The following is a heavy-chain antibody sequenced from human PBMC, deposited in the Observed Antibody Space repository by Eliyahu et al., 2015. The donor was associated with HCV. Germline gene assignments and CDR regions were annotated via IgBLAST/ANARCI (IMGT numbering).Heavy chain of an antibody. CDR3: ARGKLSVIAATLLYGMDV. Sequence: QVQVVQSGAEVKKPGASVKVSCKASGYTFTRYXXHWVRQAPGQRLEWMGWINAGNGNXKYSQKFQGRVTITRDTSASTAYMEVSSLRSEDTAVYYCARGKLSVIAATLLYGMDVWGQGTTVTVSS. CDR2: INAGNGNX. J-gene: IGHJ6*02. CDR1: GYTFTRYX. D-gene: IGHD2-21*01. V-gene: IGHV1-3*01.